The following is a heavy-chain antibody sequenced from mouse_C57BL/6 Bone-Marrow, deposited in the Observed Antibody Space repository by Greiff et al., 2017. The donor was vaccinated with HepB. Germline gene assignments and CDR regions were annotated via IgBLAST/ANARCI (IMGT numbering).Heavy chain of an antibody. D-gene: IGHD2-2*01. CDR2: INPSSGYT. CDR3: ERGIYYGYGGPWFAY. J-gene: IGHJ3*01. Sequence: QAQLQESGAELARPGASVKMSCKASGYTFTSYTMHWVKQRPGQGLEWIGYINPSSGYTKYNQKFKDKATLTADKSSSTAYMQLSSLTSEDSAVYYCERGIYYGYGGPWFAYWGQGTLVTVSA. CDR1: GYTFTSYT. V-gene: IGHV1-4*01.